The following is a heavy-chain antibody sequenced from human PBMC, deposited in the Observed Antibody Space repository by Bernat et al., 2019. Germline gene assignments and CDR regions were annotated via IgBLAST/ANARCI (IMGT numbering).Heavy chain of an antibody. CDR1: GFTFSSYG. V-gene: IGHV3-33*01. CDR2: IWYDGSNK. D-gene: IGHD1-7*01. Sequence: QVQLLESGGGVVQPGRSLRLSCAASGFTFSSYGMHWVGQAPARGLEWVAVIWYDGSNKYYADSVKGRFIISRDNSKNMLSLQMGSLRAEDTAVYYCARDQERRWELPTGFDIWGKGTVVTVSS. J-gene: IGHJ3*02. CDR3: ARDQERRWELPTGFDI.